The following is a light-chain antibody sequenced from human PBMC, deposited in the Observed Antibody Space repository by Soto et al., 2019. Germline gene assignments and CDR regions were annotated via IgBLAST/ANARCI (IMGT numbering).Light chain of an antibody. CDR3: QQRSKWPVT. J-gene: IGKJ4*01. CDR1: QSVSTS. CDR2: DAS. V-gene: IGKV3-11*01. Sequence: EIVLTQSPATLSMSPGERATLSCRASQSVSTSLAWFQQKPGQAPRLLIYDASNRATGVPARISASGSGTDFTLTISSLEPEDFAVYYCQQRSKWPVTFGGGTKVDIK.